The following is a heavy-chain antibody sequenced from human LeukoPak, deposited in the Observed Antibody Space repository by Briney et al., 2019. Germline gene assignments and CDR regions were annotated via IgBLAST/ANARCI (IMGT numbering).Heavy chain of an antibody. D-gene: IGHD4-17*01. CDR3: AAPSARSTVTTWSAFDL. J-gene: IGHJ3*01. V-gene: IGHV1-24*01. Sequence: ASVKVSCKVSGYRLTELYIYWVRQAPGEGPEWMGGFDPEDDRGIYAQKFQGRVTMTEDTSTNTAYMELSSLRSEDSAMYYCAAPSARSTVTTWSAFDLWGQGTMVTVSS. CDR2: FDPEDDRG. CDR1: GYRLTELY.